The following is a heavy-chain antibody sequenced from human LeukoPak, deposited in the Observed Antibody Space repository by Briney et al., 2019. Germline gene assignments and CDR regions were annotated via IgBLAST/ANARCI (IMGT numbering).Heavy chain of an antibody. CDR2: ILYSGTTT. J-gene: IGHJ4*02. CDR1: GGSISPYY. Sequence: TPSETLSLTCTVSGGSISPYYWSWIRQTPGKGLEWIGYILYSGTTTNYNPSFKSRVTISVDTSKNQFSLKLSSVTAADTAVYYCARVGDWNDLVYWGQGTLVTVSS. D-gene: IGHD1-1*01. CDR3: ARVGDWNDLVY. V-gene: IGHV4-59*01.